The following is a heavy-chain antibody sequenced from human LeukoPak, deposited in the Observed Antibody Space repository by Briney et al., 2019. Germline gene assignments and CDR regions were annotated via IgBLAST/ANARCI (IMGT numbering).Heavy chain of an antibody. D-gene: IGHD3-3*01. CDR1: GFTFSNYA. CDR2: ISGSGSST. J-gene: IGHJ4*02. Sequence: GGSLRLSCAASGFTFSNYAMTWVRQAPGKGLEWVSAISGSGSSTYYADSVKGRFTISRDNSKNTLYLQVNSLRAEDTAVYYCAKGGAEWSYYFDYWGQGTLVTVSS. V-gene: IGHV3-23*01. CDR3: AKGGAEWSYYFDY.